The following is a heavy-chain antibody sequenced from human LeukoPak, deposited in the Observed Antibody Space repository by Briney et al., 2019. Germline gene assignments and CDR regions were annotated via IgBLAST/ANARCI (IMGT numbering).Heavy chain of an antibody. Sequence: GRSLRLSCAASGFTFDDYAMHWVRQAPGKGLEWVSGISWNSGSIGYADSVKGRFTISRDNAKNSLYLQMNSLRAEDTALYYCAKDASSGSYHIDYWGQGTLVTVS. D-gene: IGHD1-26*01. V-gene: IGHV3-9*01. CDR2: ISWNSGSI. CDR1: GFTFDDYA. J-gene: IGHJ4*02. CDR3: AKDASSGSYHIDY.